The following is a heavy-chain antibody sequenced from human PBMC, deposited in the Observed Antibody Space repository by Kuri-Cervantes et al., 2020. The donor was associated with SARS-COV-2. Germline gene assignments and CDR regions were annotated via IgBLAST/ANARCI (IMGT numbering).Heavy chain of an antibody. D-gene: IGHD4-17*01. CDR3: ARDPTTVTTGIGMDV. J-gene: IGHJ6*02. CDR2: INPNSGGT. V-gene: IGHV1-2*02. CDR1: GYTFTGYY. Sequence: ASVKVSCKASGYTFTGYYMHWVRQAPGQGLEWMGWINPNSGGTNYAQKFQGRVAVTRDTPTSTVYMELSSLRSEDTAVYYCARDPTTVTTGIGMDVWGQGTTVTDSS.